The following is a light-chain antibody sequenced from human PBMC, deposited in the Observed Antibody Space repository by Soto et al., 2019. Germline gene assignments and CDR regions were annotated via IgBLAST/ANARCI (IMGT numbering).Light chain of an antibody. Sequence: EIVLTQSPGTLSLSPGERATLSCRASQSVTSSYLAWYQQRPAQAPRLLIYGASSRATGIPDRFSGSGSGTDFTLTISRLEPEDFAVYFCQQYGSSPYTFVQGTKLEI. V-gene: IGKV3-20*01. CDR2: GAS. CDR1: QSVTSSY. J-gene: IGKJ2*01. CDR3: QQYGSSPYT.